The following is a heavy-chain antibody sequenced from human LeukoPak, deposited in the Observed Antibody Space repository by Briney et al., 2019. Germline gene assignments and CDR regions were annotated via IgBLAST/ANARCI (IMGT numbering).Heavy chain of an antibody. CDR1: GFTFSSYG. CDR2: IWYDGSKK. D-gene: IGHD3-10*01. Sequence: GRSLRLSCAASGFTFSSYGMHWVRQAPGKGLEWVAVIWYDGSKKYYADSVKGRFTISRDDTTDTLSLQMSSLRVEDTAVYFCARGFDDKRIDPWGQETPVTVSP. J-gene: IGHJ5*02. CDR3: ARGFDDKRIDP. V-gene: IGHV3-33*01.